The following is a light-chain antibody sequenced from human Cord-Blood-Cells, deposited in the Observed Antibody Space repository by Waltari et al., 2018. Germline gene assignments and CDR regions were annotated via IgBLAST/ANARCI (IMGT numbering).Light chain of an antibody. J-gene: IGKJ3*01. Sequence: DSQLTHSPSTLSASVGDRVTITCRASLGIRNYLAWYQQKPGKVPNILIYAASTLQSGVPSRFSGSGSGTDFTLTISSLQPEDVATDYCQMYNSAPFTFGPGTKVDIK. CDR1: LGIRNY. CDR3: QMYNSAPFT. CDR2: AAS. V-gene: IGKV1-27*01.